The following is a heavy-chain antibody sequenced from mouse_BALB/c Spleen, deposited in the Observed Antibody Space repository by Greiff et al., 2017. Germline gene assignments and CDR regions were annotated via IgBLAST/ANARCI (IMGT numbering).Heavy chain of an antibody. CDR2: ISDGGSYT. V-gene: IGHV5-4*02. CDR3: ARENYRYDEVYYAMDY. D-gene: IGHD2-14*01. CDR1: GFTFSDYY. J-gene: IGHJ4*01. Sequence: EVQVVESGGGLVKPGGSLKLSCAASGFTFSDYYMYWVRQTPEKRLEWVATISDGGSYTYYPDSVKGRFTISRDNAKNNLYLQMSSLKSEDTAMYYCARENYRYDEVYYAMDYWGQGTSVTVSS.